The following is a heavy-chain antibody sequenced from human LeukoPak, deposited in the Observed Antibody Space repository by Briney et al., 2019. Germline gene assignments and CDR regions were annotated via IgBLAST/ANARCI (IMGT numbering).Heavy chain of an antibody. CDR1: GFTFSSYA. Sequence: RGSLRLSCAASGFTFSSYAMSWVRQAPGKGLECVSYISSSDITIYYADSVKGRFTISRDNAKNSLYLQMNSLRAEDTAVYYCARTAHPVRNYFDYWGQGTLVTVSS. V-gene: IGHV3-48*04. CDR3: ARTAHPVRNYFDY. CDR2: ISSSDITI. D-gene: IGHD2-2*01. J-gene: IGHJ4*02.